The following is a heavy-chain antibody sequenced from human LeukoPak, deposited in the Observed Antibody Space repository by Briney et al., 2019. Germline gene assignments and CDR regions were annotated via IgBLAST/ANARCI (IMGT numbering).Heavy chain of an antibody. Sequence: GGSLRLSCAASGFTFNNYWMGWVRQAPGKGLEWVANIKEDGGETHYLDSVKGRFTISRDSAKNSLYLQMNSLRAEDTAIYYCARGRSHAYWGQGVLVTVSS. D-gene: IGHD1-26*01. CDR1: GFTFNNYW. V-gene: IGHV3-7*01. CDR3: ARGRSHAY. CDR2: IKEDGGET. J-gene: IGHJ4*02.